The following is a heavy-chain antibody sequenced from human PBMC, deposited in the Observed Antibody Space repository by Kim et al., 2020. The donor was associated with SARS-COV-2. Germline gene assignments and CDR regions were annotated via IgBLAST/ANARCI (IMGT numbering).Heavy chain of an antibody. J-gene: IGHJ4*02. Sequence: GGSLRLSCAASGFTFSSYAMHWVRQAPGKGLEWVAVISYDGSNKYYADSVKGRFTISRDNSKNTLYLQMKSLRAEDTAVYYCARGYSGSYYYFDYWGQGT. CDR2: ISYDGSNK. CDR3: ARGYSGSYYYFDY. CDR1: GFTFSSYA. D-gene: IGHD1-26*01. V-gene: IGHV3-30-3*01.